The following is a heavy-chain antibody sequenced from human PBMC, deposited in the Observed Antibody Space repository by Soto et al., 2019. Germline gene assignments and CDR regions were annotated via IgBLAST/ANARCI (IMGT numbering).Heavy chain of an antibody. CDR1: GGSISSSSYY. CDR2: IYYSGST. D-gene: IGHD6-13*01. J-gene: IGHJ6*02. V-gene: IGHV4-39*01. CDR3: ASLSRWSFWGMDV. Sequence: SETLSLTCTVSGGSISSSSYYWGWIRQPPGKGLEWIGSIYYSGSTYYNPSLKSRVTISVDTSKNQSSLKLSSVTAADTAVYYCASLSRWSFWGMDVWGQGTTVT.